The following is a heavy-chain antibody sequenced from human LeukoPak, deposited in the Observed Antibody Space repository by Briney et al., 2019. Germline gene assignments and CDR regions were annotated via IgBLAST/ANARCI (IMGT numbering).Heavy chain of an antibody. J-gene: IGHJ4*02. D-gene: IGHD3-22*01. CDR2: IYTSGST. V-gene: IGHV4-61*02. Sequence: SETLSLTCTVSGGSISSGSYYGSWIRQPAGKGLEWIGRIYTSGSTNYNPSLKSRVTISVDRSKNQFSLKLSSVTAADTAVYYCARVPNYYYDSSGYYFDYWGQGTLVTVSS. CDR1: GGSISSGSYY. CDR3: ARVPNYYYDSSGYYFDY.